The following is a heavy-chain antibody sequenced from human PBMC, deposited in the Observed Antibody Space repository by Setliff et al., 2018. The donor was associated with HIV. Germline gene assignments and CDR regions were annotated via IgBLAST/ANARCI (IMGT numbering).Heavy chain of an antibody. D-gene: IGHD2-15*01. CDR1: GFSINSGYY. CDR2: IYQTGTT. CDR3: ARGSGRFCSGGRCSAFDY. V-gene: IGHV4-38-2*01. J-gene: IGHJ4*02. Sequence: PSETLSLTCAVSGFSINSGYYWGWIRQPPGKGLVWIGSIYQTGTTYYNPSLKSRVTISVDTSQNQFSLRLSSVTAADTAVYYCARGSGRFCSGGRCSAFDYWGQGTLVTVSS.